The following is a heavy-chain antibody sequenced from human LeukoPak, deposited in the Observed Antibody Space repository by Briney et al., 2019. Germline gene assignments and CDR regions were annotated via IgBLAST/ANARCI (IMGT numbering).Heavy chain of an antibody. CDR3: ARDRGMTFGGVIVPYDFDY. J-gene: IGHJ4*02. CDR1: GYTFTSYG. CDR2: ISAYNGNT. V-gene: IGHV1-18*01. D-gene: IGHD3-16*02. Sequence: ASVKVSCKASGYTFTSYGISWVRPAPGQGLEWMGWISAYNGNTNYAQKLQGRVTMTTDTSTSTAYMELRSLRSDDTAVYYCARDRGMTFGGVIVPYDFDYWGQGTLVTVSS.